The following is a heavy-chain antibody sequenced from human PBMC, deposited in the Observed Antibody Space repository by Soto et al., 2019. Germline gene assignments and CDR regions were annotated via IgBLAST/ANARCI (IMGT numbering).Heavy chain of an antibody. D-gene: IGHD5-18*01. CDR1: GFTFSTYG. CDR2: IWYDGSNK. CDR3: GRDGALGDTAVVDS. J-gene: IGHJ4*02. Sequence: QVPLVESGGGVVQPGKSLRLSCAASGFTFSTYGMHWVRQAPGKGLEWVAVIWYDGSNKYHGDSLKGRFTISRDNSKNTLYLQIHNLRSVDTAVYYCGRDGALGDTAVVDSWGQGTLVTVSS. V-gene: IGHV3-33*01.